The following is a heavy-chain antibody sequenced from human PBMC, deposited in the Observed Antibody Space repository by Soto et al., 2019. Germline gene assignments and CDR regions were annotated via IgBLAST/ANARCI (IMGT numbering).Heavy chain of an antibody. CDR1: GFTFSTYA. V-gene: IGHV3-30-3*01. CDR2: ISYDGSNK. CDR3: ASVRYDGSGYYSFDY. J-gene: IGHJ4*02. D-gene: IGHD3-22*01. Sequence: QVQLVESGGGVVQPGRSLRLSCAASGFTFSTYAMHWVRQAPGKGLEWVAAISYDGSNKYYSDSVKGRFTISRDNSKNTLYLQMNSQVDSLRAEDTAIYYCASVRYDGSGYYSFDYWGQGTLVTVSS.